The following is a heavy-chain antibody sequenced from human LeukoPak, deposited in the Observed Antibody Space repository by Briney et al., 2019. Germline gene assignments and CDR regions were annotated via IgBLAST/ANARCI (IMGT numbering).Heavy chain of an antibody. CDR2: ISGRGDTT. CDR1: GFTFNNYA. D-gene: IGHD3-16*02. CDR3: AKDHNLGRYVLFDN. V-gene: IGHV3-23*01. J-gene: IGHJ4*02. Sequence: GGSLRLSCAGSGFTFNNYAMSWVRQTPGKGLEWVSAISGRGDTTFYADAMKGRFTISRDNSQNTLYLQMNSLRAEDTAVYYCAKDHNLGRYVLFDNWGQGTLVTVSS.